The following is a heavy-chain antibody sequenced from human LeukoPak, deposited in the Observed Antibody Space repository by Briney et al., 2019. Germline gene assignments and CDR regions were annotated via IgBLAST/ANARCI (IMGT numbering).Heavy chain of an antibody. CDR1: GFTFSTYN. D-gene: IGHD3-10*01. V-gene: IGHV3-21*01. CDR2: ISGSSSYI. Sequence: GGSLRLSCAASGFTFSTYNMNWVRQAPGKGLEWVSSISGSSSYIYYADSVKGRFSISRDNAKNSLYLQMNSLRAEDTAVYYCARDKVQITMVRGELRDYYYMDVWGKGTTVTISS. CDR3: ARDKVQITMVRGELRDYYYMDV. J-gene: IGHJ6*03.